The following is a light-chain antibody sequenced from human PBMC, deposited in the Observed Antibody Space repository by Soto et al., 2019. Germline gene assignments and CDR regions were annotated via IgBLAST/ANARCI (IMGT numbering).Light chain of an antibody. CDR3: CSYAGNSRT. V-gene: IGLV2-23*01. CDR1: ISDVGSYNL. CDR2: EAT. J-gene: IGLJ1*01. Sequence: QSVLTQPASVSGSPVQSITISCTGSISDVGSYNLVSWYQHHPGKVPKVIIYEATKRPSGVSSRFSGSKSPNAASLTISELQAEDDADYNCCSYAGNSRTFGSGTKVTVL.